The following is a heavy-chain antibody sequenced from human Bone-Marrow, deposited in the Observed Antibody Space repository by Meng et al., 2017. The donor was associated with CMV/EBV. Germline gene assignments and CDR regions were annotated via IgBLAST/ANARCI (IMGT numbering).Heavy chain of an antibody. CDR3: ATRRAHSDGRGSWYYQFDH. J-gene: IGHJ4*02. CDR1: GDSINTSC. D-gene: IGHD3-22*01. V-gene: IGHV4-4*07. Sequence: GTGLVKPPEPPSLTCRVSGDSINTSCLSWIRQPAGKGLEWIGRLYNSGSTNYNPSLNSRVTMSIDTSNKQFSLRLSSVTAADTAVYYCATRRAHSDGRGSWYYQFDHWGQGTLVTVSS. CDR2: LYNSGST.